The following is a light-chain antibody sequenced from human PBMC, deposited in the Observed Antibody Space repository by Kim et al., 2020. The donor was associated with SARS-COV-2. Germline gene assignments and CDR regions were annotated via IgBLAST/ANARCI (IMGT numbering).Light chain of an antibody. CDR2: GAS. Sequence: ATSNCKSGQSLLYSSNKKNDVAGYQQKRGQPPKLLISGASTRESGVPDRFSGSGSGTDFTLTISSLQAEDVAVYYCHQYYTTLPYTFGQGTKLEI. CDR1: QSLLYSSNKKND. CDR3: HQYYTTLPYT. V-gene: IGKV4-1*01. J-gene: IGKJ2*01.